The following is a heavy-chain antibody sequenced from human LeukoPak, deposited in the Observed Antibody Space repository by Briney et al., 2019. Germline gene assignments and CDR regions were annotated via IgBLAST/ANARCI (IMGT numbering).Heavy chain of an antibody. J-gene: IGHJ4*02. D-gene: IGHD2-2*01. Sequence: SVKVSCKASGGTFSSYAISWVRQAPGQGLEWMGRIIPIFGTANYAQKFQGRVTITTDESTSTAYMELSSLRSEDTAVYYCARDYCSSTSRYPVDDYWGQGTLVTVSS. CDR3: ARDYCSSTSRYPVDDY. CDR2: IIPIFGTA. CDR1: GGTFSSYA. V-gene: IGHV1-69*05.